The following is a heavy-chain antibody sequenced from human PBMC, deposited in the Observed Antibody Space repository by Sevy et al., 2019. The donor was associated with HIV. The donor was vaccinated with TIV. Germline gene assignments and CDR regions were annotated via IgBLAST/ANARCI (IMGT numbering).Heavy chain of an antibody. CDR2: VYSGGTT. Sequence: GGSLRLSCAASGFTVNSDYMSWVLQAPGKGLEWVSVVYSGGTTYYADSVKGRFTISRDNSKNILYLQMNSLRAEDTAVYYCARHISFGELGSWFDPWGQGTLVTVSS. D-gene: IGHD3-10*01. CDR3: ARHISFGELGSWFDP. CDR1: GFTVNSDY. J-gene: IGHJ5*02. V-gene: IGHV3-53*01.